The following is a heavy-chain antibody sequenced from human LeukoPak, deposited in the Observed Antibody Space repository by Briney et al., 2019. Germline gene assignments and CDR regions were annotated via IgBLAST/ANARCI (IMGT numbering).Heavy chain of an antibody. CDR3: AKPKESYYYYYYMDV. J-gene: IGHJ6*03. D-gene: IGHD3-10*01. V-gene: IGHV3-23*01. CDR1: GFTFNNYA. CDR2: ISGSGGST. Sequence: QPGGSLRLSCAASGFTFNNYAMNWVRQALGKGLEWVSGISGSGGSTYYADSVKGRFTISRDNSKNTLYLQMNSLRAEDTAVYYCAKPKESYYYYYYMDVWGKGTTVTVSS.